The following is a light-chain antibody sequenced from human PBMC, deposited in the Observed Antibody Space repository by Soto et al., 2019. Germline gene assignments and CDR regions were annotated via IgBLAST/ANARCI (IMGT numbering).Light chain of an antibody. CDR3: QQYYSYPQT. CDR1: QGISSY. J-gene: IGKJ1*01. CDR2: AAS. Sequence: AIRMTQSPSSFSASTGDRVTITCRASQGISSYLAWYQQKPGKAPKLLIYAASTLQSGVPSMFSGSGSGTDFTLTISCLQSDDFATYYCQQYYSYPQTFGQGTKVEIK. V-gene: IGKV1-8*01.